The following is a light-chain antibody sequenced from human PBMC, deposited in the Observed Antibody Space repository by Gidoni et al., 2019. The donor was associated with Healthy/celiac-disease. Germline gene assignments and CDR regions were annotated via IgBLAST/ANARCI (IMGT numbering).Light chain of an antibody. CDR1: ASPKQY. CDR3: QSADSSGTYRV. CDR2: KDS. Sequence: SYELTQPPSVSGSPGQTARNTCSGDASPKQYAYWYQQKPGQAPVLVIYKDSERPSGIPERFSGSSSGTTVTLTISGVQAEDEADYYCQSADSSGTYRVFGGGTKLTVL. V-gene: IGLV3-25*03. J-gene: IGLJ3*02.